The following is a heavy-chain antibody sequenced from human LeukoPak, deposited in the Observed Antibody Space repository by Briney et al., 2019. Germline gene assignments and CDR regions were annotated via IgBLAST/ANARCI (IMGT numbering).Heavy chain of an antibody. J-gene: IGHJ6*02. CDR3: ARDSSKNFQWLVAYYYGMDV. CDR1: GFTFSSYA. D-gene: IGHD6-19*01. CDR2: ISYDGSNK. V-gene: IGHV3-30-3*01. Sequence: GSLRLSCAASGFTFSSYAMHWVRQAPGKGLEWVAVISYDGSNKYYADSVKGRFTISRDNSKNTLYLQMNSLRAEDTAVYYCARDSSKNFQWLVAYYYGMDVWGQGTTVTVSS.